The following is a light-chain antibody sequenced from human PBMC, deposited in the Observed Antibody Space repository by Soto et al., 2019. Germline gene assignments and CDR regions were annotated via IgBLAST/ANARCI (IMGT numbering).Light chain of an antibody. CDR3: QQYATSPLT. CDR2: GAL. CDR1: QTVSSRF. Sequence: EIVFTQAPGTLSLSPGDRSTLSCRAGQTVSSRFLAWYQQKPGQAPRLLIYGALSRATGIPDRFSGSGSGTDFTLTISRLEPEDFALYYCQQYATSPLTFGGGTKVDIK. V-gene: IGKV3-20*01. J-gene: IGKJ4*01.